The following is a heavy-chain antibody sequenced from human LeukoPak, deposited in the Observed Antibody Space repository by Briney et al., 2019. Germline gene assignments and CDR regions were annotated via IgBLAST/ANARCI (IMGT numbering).Heavy chain of an antibody. CDR1: GGSFSGYY. CDR3: ARGCDSSGYYRNKPKSDY. D-gene: IGHD3-22*01. CDR2: INHSGST. Sequence: PSETLSLTCAVYGGSFSGYYWSWIRQPPGKGLEWIGEINHSGSTNYNPSLKSRVTISVDTSKNQFSLKLSSVTAADTAVYYCARGCDSSGYYRNKPKSDYWGQGTLVTVSS. V-gene: IGHV4-34*01. J-gene: IGHJ4*02.